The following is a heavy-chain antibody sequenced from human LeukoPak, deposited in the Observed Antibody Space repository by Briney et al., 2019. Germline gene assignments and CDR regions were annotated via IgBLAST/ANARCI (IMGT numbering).Heavy chain of an antibody. CDR2: IYTSGST. CDR3: ARDHRLSGSGH. V-gene: IGHV4-61*02. D-gene: IGHD3-10*01. CDR1: GGSISSGSYY. Sequence: SETLSLTCTVSGGSISSGSYYWSWIRQPAGKGLEWIGRIYTSGSTNYNPSLKSRVTISVDTSKNQFSLKLSSVTAADTAVYYCARDHRLSGSGHWGQGTLVTASS. J-gene: IGHJ4*02.